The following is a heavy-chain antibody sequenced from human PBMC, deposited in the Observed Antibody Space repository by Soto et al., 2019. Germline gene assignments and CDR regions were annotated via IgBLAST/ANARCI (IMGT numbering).Heavy chain of an antibody. CDR1: GFSFSTSS. D-gene: IGHD3-22*01. V-gene: IGHV3-23*01. CDR3: ARDYYKYYDSSGYYRSPAE. Sequence: HPGGSLRLSCAASGFSFSTSSMAWVRQPPGKGLEWVSAISPSASDTLYADSVKGRFTISRDNSQNTLFLQMTSLRADDTAVYYCARDYYKYYDSSGYYRSPAEWGQGSLVTVSS. J-gene: IGHJ4*02. CDR2: ISPSASDT.